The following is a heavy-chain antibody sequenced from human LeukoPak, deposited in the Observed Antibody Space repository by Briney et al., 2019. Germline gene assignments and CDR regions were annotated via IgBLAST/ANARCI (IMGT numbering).Heavy chain of an antibody. CDR2: MKYDGSEK. CDR1: GFTFSNYW. V-gene: IGHV3-7*01. CDR3: ARDIEAAGLFLDY. D-gene: IGHD6-13*01. J-gene: IGHJ4*02. Sequence: PGGSLRPSSEVSGFTFSNYWMSWVRQAPGKGLEWVANMKYDGSEKYYVDSVKGRFTISRDNAKNSLYLQMNSLRAEDTAVYYCARDIEAAGLFLDYWGQGTLVTVSS.